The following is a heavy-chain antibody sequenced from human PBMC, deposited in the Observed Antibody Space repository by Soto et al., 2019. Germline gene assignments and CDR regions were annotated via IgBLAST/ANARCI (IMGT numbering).Heavy chain of an antibody. CDR3: ARVTPRYCSSTSCSPHFDY. CDR2: IYYSGST. Sequence: KTSETLSLTCTVSGGSISSYYWSWIRQPPGKGLEWIGYIYYSGSTNYNPSLKSRVTISVDTSKNQFSLKLSSVTAADTAVYYCARVTPRYCSSTSCSPHFDYWGQGTLVTVSS. CDR1: GGSISSYY. J-gene: IGHJ4*02. D-gene: IGHD2-2*01. V-gene: IGHV4-59*01.